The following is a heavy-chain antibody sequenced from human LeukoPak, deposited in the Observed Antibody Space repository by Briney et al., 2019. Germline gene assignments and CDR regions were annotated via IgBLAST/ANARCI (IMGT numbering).Heavy chain of an antibody. CDR1: GFTLRGYG. CDR2: MRYYGSNK. V-gene: IGHV3-30*02. Sequence: GGSLRLSCAASGFTLRGYGMHWVRQAPGKGLELVSFMRYYGSNKYYKDSVKGRFTISRDNANNTLYLQMSGLRAEDTAVYYCARILTGYYDSWGQGTLVTVSS. J-gene: IGHJ5*01. CDR3: ARILTGYYDS. D-gene: IGHD3-9*01.